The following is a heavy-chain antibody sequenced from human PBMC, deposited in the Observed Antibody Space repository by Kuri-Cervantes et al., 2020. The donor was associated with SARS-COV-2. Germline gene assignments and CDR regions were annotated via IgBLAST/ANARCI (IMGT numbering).Heavy chain of an antibody. CDR2: ISSRSYI. V-gene: IGHV3-21*01. CDR1: GFTFSSYS. J-gene: IGHJ4*02. Sequence: GESLKISCAASGFTFSSYSMNWVRQAPGKGLELVSSISSRSYIYYADSVKGRFTISRDNAKNSLYLKMNSLRAEDTAVYYWARLARPWELLREFDYWGQGTLVTVSS. D-gene: IGHD1-26*01. CDR3: ARLARPWELLREFDY.